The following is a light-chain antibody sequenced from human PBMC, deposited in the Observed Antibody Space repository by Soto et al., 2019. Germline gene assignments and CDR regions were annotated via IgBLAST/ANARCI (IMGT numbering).Light chain of an antibody. CDR2: VAS. CDR1: QSISRY. CDR3: QQSYGITIK. V-gene: IGKV1-39*01. J-gene: IGKJ5*01. Sequence: QLTHSLSSLCPSLGQRVNITFRASQSISRYLNWYQQKPGKAPNLLIYVASSLQSEVPSRFSGSGSGTDFTLTITRLQPEDFATYYCQQSYGITIKFGQGTRLEIK.